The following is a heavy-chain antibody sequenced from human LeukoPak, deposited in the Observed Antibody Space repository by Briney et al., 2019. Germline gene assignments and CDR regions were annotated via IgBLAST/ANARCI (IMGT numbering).Heavy chain of an antibody. Sequence: GGSLRLSCTASRFTFNYSWMSWVRQAPGKGLQWVANIKQHGSEKSYLDSVKGRFTISSDHTKNSLFLQMNSLRADDTAVYYCARVGIDYLASYHFDQWGQGTLVTVSS. D-gene: IGHD2/OR15-2a*01. CDR1: RFTFNYSW. J-gene: IGHJ4*02. CDR3: ARVGIDYLASYHFDQ. V-gene: IGHV3-7*01. CDR2: IKQHGSEK.